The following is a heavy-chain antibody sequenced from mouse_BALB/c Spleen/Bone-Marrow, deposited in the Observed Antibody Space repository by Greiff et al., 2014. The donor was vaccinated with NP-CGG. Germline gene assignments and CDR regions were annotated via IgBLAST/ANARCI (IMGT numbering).Heavy chain of an antibody. Sequence: QVQLQQSGAELAKPGASVKMSCKASGYTFTTYWIHWVKQRPGQGLEWIGYINPSTGNTECNQKFRDRATLTADKSSSTPYMQLSSLTSEDSAVYYCARGLRDWYFDVWGAGTTVTVSS. D-gene: IGHD2-4*01. CDR3: ARGLRDWYFDV. CDR1: GYTFTTYW. V-gene: IGHV1-7*01. CDR2: INPSTGNT. J-gene: IGHJ1*01.